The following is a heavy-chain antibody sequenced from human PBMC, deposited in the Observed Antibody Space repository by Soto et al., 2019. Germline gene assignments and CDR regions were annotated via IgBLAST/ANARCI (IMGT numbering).Heavy chain of an antibody. D-gene: IGHD5-12*01. J-gene: IGHJ5*02. CDR1: GFSLSNSGVG. CDR3: AYSDGYAIFDP. Sequence: QITLKESGPTLVKPTQTLTLTCTFSGFSLSNSGVGVAWIRQPPGQALEWLAIIYWNDDKRFSPSLRGRLTITKDPSKNQVVLTMTNMHPVDTGTYFCAYSDGYAIFDPWGQGTLVTGSS. CDR2: IYWNDDK. V-gene: IGHV2-5*01.